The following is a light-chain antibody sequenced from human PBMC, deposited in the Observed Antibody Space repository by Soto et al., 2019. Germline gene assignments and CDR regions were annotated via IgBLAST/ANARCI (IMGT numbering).Light chain of an antibody. CDR1: QSVYNNY. CDR2: GSS. J-gene: IGKJ4*01. CDR3: QQYGGSPLVT. V-gene: IGKV3-20*01. Sequence: EVVLTQSPGTLSLSPGERASLSCRASQSVYNNYLAWYQQKPGQPPSLLIYGSSSRATGIPDRCSGSGAGTDFSLTISRLEPEDFAVYYCQQYGGSPLVTFGGGTKVEMK.